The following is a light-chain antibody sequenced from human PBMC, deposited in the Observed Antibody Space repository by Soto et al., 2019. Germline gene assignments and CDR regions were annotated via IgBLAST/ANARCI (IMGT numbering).Light chain of an antibody. CDR3: AAWDDSLSGFYV. J-gene: IGLJ1*01. Sequence: QFVLTQPPSASGTPGQRVTISCSGSSSSIGSNYVYWYQQLPGTAPKLLIYRNNQRPSGVPDRFSGSKSGTSASLAISGLQSEDEADYYCAAWDDSLSGFYVFGTGTKVTVL. CDR2: RNN. V-gene: IGLV1-47*01. CDR1: SSSIGSNY.